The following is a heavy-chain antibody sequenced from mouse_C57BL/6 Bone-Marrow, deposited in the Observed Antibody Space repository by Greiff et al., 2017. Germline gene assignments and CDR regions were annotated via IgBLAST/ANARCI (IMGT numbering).Heavy chain of an antibody. Sequence: EVKLVESGGGLVKPGGSLKLSCAASGFTFSDYGMHWVRQAPEKGLEWVAYIRSGSSTIYYADTVKGRFTISRDNAKNTLFLQMTSLRSEDTAMYYCARGNYSNYVGFDYWGQGTTLIVSS. V-gene: IGHV5-17*01. CDR1: GFTFSDYG. D-gene: IGHD2-5*01. J-gene: IGHJ2*01. CDR2: IRSGSSTI. CDR3: ARGNYSNYVGFDY.